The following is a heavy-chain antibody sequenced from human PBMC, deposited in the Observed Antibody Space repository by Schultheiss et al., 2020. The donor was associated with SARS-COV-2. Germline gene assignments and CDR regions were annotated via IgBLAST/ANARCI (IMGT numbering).Heavy chain of an antibody. V-gene: IGHV1-2*06. Sequence: ASVKVSCKASGYTFTGYYMHWVRQAPGQGLEWMGRINPNSGGTNYAQKFQGRVTMTRDTSISTAYMELSRLRSDDTAVYYCARAQRPLTYYYDSSGYFVYWGQGTLVTVSS. CDR1: GYTFTGYY. J-gene: IGHJ4*02. D-gene: IGHD3-22*01. CDR3: ARAQRPLTYYYDSSGYFVY. CDR2: INPNSGGT.